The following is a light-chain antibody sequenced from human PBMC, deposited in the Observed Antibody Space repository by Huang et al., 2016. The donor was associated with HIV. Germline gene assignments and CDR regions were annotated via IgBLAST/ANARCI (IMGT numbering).Light chain of an antibody. CDR2: DAS. CDR3: QQYDSLPPWT. CDR1: QDIAKF. V-gene: IGKV1-33*01. J-gene: IGKJ1*01. Sequence: SSLSASVGDRVTITCQASQDIAKFLNWYQQKPGQAPKILIYDASTLQTGVPSRFSGSGSGTDFTFTISSLQPEDIATYYCQQYDSLPPWTFGQGTKVEIQ.